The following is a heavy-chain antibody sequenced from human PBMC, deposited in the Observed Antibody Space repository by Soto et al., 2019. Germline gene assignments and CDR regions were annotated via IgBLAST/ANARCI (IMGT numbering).Heavy chain of an antibody. CDR3: AHDRVVGATVWFDP. V-gene: IGHV3-30*18. CDR1: GFTFSSYG. CDR2: ISYDGSNK. D-gene: IGHD1-26*01. Sequence: GGSLRLSCAASGFTFSSYGMHWVRQAPGKGLEWVAVISYDGSNKYYADSVKGRFTISRDNSKNTLNLQMNSLRAELTAVYCCAHDRVVGATVWFDPWAQRTMV. J-gene: IGHJ5*02.